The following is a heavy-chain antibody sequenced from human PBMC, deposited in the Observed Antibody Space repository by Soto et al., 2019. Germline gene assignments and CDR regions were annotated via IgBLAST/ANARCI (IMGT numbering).Heavy chain of an antibody. Sequence: PSETLSLTCTVSGDSISGTNWWSWVRQPPGXGLEWIGEIYHTGSTNYNPSLKSPVTISVDKSKNQFSLKLSSVSAADTAVYYCARLPALGSNSYGGPFDIWGRGTLVTVSS. CDR1: GDSISGTNW. V-gene: IGHV4-4*02. J-gene: IGHJ3*02. CDR2: IYHTGST. CDR3: ARLPALGSNSYGGPFDI. D-gene: IGHD6-13*01.